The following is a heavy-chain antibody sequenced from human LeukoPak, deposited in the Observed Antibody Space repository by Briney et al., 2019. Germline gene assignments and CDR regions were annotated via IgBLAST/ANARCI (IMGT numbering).Heavy chain of an antibody. CDR3: ARVGWGGPNRFDP. V-gene: IGHV3-66*01. J-gene: IGHJ5*02. CDR1: GFTVSSNY. D-gene: IGHD3-16*01. Sequence: TGGSLRLSCAASGFTVSSNYMSWVRQAPGKGLEWVSVVYSGGSTYYADSVKGRFTISRDNSKNTLYLQMNSLRAEDTAVYYCARVGWGGPNRFDPWGQGTLVTVSS. CDR2: VYSGGST.